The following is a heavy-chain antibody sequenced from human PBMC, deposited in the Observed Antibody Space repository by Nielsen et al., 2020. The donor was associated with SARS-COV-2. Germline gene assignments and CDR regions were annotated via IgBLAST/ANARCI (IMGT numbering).Heavy chain of an antibody. CDR3: ATYMTTEGIPSSY. J-gene: IGHJ4*02. Sequence: ASVKVSCKASGYTFISYGINWVRQATGQGLEWMGWMNPNSGNTGYAQKFQGRVTMTRNTSISTAYMELSSLRSEDTAVYYCATYMTTEGIPSSYWGQGTLVTVSS. D-gene: IGHD4-17*01. CDR2: MNPNSGNT. CDR1: GYTFISYG. V-gene: IGHV1-8*02.